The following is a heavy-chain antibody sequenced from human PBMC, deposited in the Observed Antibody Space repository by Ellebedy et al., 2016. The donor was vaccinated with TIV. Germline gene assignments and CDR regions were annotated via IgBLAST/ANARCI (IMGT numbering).Heavy chain of an antibody. Sequence: AASVKVSCKASGSTFTRYYMHWVRQAPGQGLEWMGIVNPSGGSTSYAQKLQGRVTMTRDTSTSTVYMELSSLRSEDTAVYYCARDDLEDFWSGYPDYWGQGTRVTVSS. J-gene: IGHJ4*02. CDR3: ARDDLEDFWSGYPDY. D-gene: IGHD3-3*01. V-gene: IGHV1-46*04. CDR1: GSTFTRYY. CDR2: VNPSGGST.